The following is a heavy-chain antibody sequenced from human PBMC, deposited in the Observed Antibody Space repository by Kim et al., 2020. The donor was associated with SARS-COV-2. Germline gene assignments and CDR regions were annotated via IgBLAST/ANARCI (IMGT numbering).Heavy chain of an antibody. D-gene: IGHD4-4*01. CDR3: ARDMNPTVYDY. Sequence: KTKYSQKFRGRVTITRATSANTAYMDLSSLTSEDTAIYYCARDMNPTVYDYWGQGTLVTVSS. CDR2: KT. J-gene: IGHJ4*02. V-gene: IGHV1-3*01.